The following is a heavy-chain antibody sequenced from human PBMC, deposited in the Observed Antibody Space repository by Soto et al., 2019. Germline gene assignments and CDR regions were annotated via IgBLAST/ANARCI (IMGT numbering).Heavy chain of an antibody. CDR3: ARLLGADIVATRYFDY. D-gene: IGHD5-12*01. Sequence: ASETLSLTCAVYGGSFSGYYWSWIRQPPGEGLEWIGEINHSGSTNYNPSLKSRVTISVDTSKNQFSLKLSSVTAADTAVYYCARLLGADIVATRYFDYWGQGTLVTVSS. CDR2: INHSGST. J-gene: IGHJ4*02. V-gene: IGHV4-34*01. CDR1: GGSFSGYY.